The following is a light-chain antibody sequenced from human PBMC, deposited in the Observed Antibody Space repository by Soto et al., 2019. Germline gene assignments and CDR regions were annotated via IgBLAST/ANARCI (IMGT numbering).Light chain of an antibody. V-gene: IGKV1-39*01. CDR1: QSISSN. Sequence: DIQMTQSPSSLSASVGDRVTITCRASQSISSNLNWYQQKPGKAPSLLIYAASTLQSGVPPRFSGSGSGTDFTLTISSLQPEDFASYYCQQSDSTPLSFGQGTRLEIK. CDR2: AAS. CDR3: QQSDSTPLS. J-gene: IGKJ5*01.